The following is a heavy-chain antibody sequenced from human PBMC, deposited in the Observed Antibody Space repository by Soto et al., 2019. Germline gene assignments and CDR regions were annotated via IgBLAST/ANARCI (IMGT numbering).Heavy chain of an antibody. D-gene: IGHD6-13*01. CDR1: GYSFTSYW. Sequence: EVQLVQSGAEVKKPGESLKISCKGSGYSFTSYWIGWVRQMPGKGLEWMGIIYPGDSDTRYSPSFQGQVTISADKSISTAYLQWSSLKASDTAMYYCAIPGGIAAAGLRGCRFDPWGQGTLVTVSS. CDR2: IYPGDSDT. J-gene: IGHJ5*02. CDR3: AIPGGIAAAGLRGCRFDP. V-gene: IGHV5-51*01.